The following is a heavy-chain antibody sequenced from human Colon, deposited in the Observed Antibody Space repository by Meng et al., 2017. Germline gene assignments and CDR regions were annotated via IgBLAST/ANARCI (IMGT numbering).Heavy chain of an antibody. J-gene: IGHJ4*02. Sequence: QVQLLQLGAGLLKPSETLSLTCAVDGGSFSDYYLTWIRQPPGKGLEWVGEIHPSGSTYYSPSLQSRVTITLDTSKNQFSLTLSSMTAADTAVYYCARGVDWAKSGNFWDQGTLVTVSS. CDR3: ARGVDWAKSGNF. CDR1: GGSFSDYY. CDR2: IHPSGST. V-gene: IGHV4-34*01. D-gene: IGHD3-9*01.